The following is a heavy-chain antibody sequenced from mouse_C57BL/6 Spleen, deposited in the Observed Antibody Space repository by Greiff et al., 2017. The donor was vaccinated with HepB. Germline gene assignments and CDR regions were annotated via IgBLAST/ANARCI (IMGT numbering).Heavy chain of an antibody. D-gene: IGHD1-1*01. CDR1: GYTFTDYE. J-gene: IGHJ4*01. Sequence: QVQLKQSGAELVRPGASVTLSCKASGYTFTDYEMHWVKQTPVHGLEWIGAIDPETGGTAYNQKFKGKAILTADKSSSTAYMELRSLTSEDSAVYYCTRYVITTVVATNYYAMDYWGQGTSVTVSS. V-gene: IGHV1-15*01. CDR2: IDPETGGT. CDR3: TRYVITTVVATNYYAMDY.